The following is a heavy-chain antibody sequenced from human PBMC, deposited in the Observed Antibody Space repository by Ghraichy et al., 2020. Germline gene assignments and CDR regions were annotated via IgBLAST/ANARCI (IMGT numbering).Heavy chain of an antibody. J-gene: IGHJ6*02. V-gene: IGHV3-7*01. CDR2: IKQDGSEK. D-gene: IGHD2-21*01. CDR3: ARELRVYYYYYGMDV. CDR1: GFTFSSYW. Sequence: GGSLRLSCAASGFTFSSYWMSWVRQAPGKGLEWVANIKQDGSEKYYVDSVKGRFTISRDNAKNSLYLQMNSLRAEDTAVYYCARELRVYYYYYGMDVWGQGTTVTVSS.